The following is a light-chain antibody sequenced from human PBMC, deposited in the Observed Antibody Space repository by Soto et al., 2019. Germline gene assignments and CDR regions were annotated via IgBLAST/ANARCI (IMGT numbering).Light chain of an antibody. CDR2: AAS. CDR3: QNFNSASRP. V-gene: IGKV1-27*01. Sequence: DIRMTQSPSSLSASVGDRVTITCRASQGISNYLAWYQQKSGKVPKLLIYAASTLQSGVPSRFSGSGSGTDFTLTISSLQPEDVATYYCQNFNSASRPFGQGTKVEIK. J-gene: IGKJ1*01. CDR1: QGISNY.